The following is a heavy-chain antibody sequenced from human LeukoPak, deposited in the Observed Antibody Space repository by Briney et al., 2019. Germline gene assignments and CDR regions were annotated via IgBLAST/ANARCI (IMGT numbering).Heavy chain of an antibody. V-gene: IGHV1-8*01. CDR2: MNPNSGNT. CDR1: GYTFTSYD. Sequence: ASVKVSCKASGYTFTSYDINWVRQATGQGLEWMGWMNPNSGNTGYAQKFQGRVTMTRNTSISTAYMELSSLRSEDTAAYYCARGRYVGGYYYYGMDVWGQGTTVTVSS. D-gene: IGHD3-10*01. J-gene: IGHJ6*02. CDR3: ARGRYVGGYYYYGMDV.